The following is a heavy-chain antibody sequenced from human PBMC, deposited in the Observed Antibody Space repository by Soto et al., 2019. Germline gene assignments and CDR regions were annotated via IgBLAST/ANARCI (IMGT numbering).Heavy chain of an antibody. Sequence: SETLSLTCVVSGYSISRGYYWGWIRQPPGKGLEWIGSIHRRGNTYYNPSLKRRVTISLDTSKNQFSLKLNSVTAADTAVYFCARDDFDSGGYSIDYWGQGTLVTVSS. V-gene: IGHV4-38-2*02. CDR1: GYSISRGYY. CDR2: IHRRGNT. J-gene: IGHJ4*02. D-gene: IGHD3-22*01. CDR3: ARDDFDSGGYSIDY.